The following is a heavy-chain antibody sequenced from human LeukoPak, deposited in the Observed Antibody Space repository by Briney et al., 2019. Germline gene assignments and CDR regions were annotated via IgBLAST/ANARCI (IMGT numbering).Heavy chain of an antibody. Sequence: ASVKVSCKASGYSFTGHYMHWVRQAPGQGLEWMGWINPNSGGTNYAQKFQGRVTMTRDTSISTAYMELSRLRSDDTAVYYCARSFTYCSGGSCYRPLGYWGQGTLVTVSS. V-gene: IGHV1-2*02. CDR1: GYSFTGHY. D-gene: IGHD2-15*01. CDR2: INPNSGGT. CDR3: ARSFTYCSGGSCYRPLGY. J-gene: IGHJ4*02.